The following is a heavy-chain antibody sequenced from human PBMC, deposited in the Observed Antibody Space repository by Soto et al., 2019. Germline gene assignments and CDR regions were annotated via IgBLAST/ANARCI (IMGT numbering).Heavy chain of an antibody. CDR3: VRGGIYLDTSAYRLRHPTRDY. Sequence: PSETLSLTCTVSGASIKNYYWSWARQSPRKGLEWIGYSHYSGTTYYNPSLTSRVTILVDTSKNQFSLRLSSVTAADTAVYYCVRGGIYLDTSAYRLRHPTRDYWGRGTLVTVSS. V-gene: IGHV4-59*01. D-gene: IGHD3-22*01. CDR2: SHYSGTT. CDR1: GASIKNYY. J-gene: IGHJ4*02.